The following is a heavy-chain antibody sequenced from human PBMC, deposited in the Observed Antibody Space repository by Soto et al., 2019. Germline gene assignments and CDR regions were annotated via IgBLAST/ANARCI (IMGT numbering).Heavy chain of an antibody. CDR2: IWYXGSNK. D-gene: IGHD2-2*01. CDR1: XXTFXXXG. CDR3: ARDPLWVVPAATHYXYYGMDV. V-gene: IGHV3-33*01. Sequence: SLXXSCAAXXXTFXXXGMHWVRQAPGKGLEWVAVIWYXGSNKYYADSVKGRFTISRDNSKNTLYLQMNSLRAEDTAVYYCARDPLWVVPAATHYXYYGMDVWGQGTTVTVSS. J-gene: IGHJ6*02.